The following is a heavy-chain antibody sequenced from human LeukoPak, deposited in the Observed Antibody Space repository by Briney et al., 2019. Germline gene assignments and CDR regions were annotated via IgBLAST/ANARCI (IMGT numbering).Heavy chain of an antibody. J-gene: IGHJ6*03. CDR1: GFIFSSYW. CDR3: ARDHAFSYYYYYMDV. CDR2: INQDGSEK. V-gene: IGHV3-7*01. D-gene: IGHD3-3*01. Sequence: GGSLRLSCAASGFIFSSYWMSWVRQAPGKGLEWVANINQDGSEKYYVDSVKGRFTISRDNAKNSLYLQMNSLRAEDTAVYYCARDHAFSYYYYYMDVWGKGTTVTISS.